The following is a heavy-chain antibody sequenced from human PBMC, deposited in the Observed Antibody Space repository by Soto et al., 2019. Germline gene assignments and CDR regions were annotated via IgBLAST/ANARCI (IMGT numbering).Heavy chain of an antibody. CDR2: ISSSSSYI. V-gene: IGHV3-21*01. D-gene: IGHD3-10*01. Sequence: VGSLRLSCASSVFTFSSYSMNCVRHSPGKGLEWVSSISSSSSYIYYADSVKGRFTISRDNAKNSLYLQMNSLRAEDTAVYYCARAYYGSSEIDYWGKGTLVTVSS. CDR3: ARAYYGSSEIDY. J-gene: IGHJ4*02. CDR1: VFTFSSYS.